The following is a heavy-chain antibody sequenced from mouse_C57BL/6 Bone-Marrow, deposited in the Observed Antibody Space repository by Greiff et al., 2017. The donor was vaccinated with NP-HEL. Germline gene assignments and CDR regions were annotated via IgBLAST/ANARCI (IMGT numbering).Heavy chain of an antibody. Sequence: EVKLMESGGDLVKPGGSLKLSCAASGFTFSSYGMSWVRQTPDKRLEWVATISSGGSYTYYPDSVKGRFTISRDNAKNTLYLQMSSLNSEDTAMYYCARRDYPFAYWGQGTLVTVSA. CDR2: ISSGGSYT. CDR1: GFTFSSYG. CDR3: ARRDYPFAY. V-gene: IGHV5-6*02. J-gene: IGHJ3*01. D-gene: IGHD5-5*01.